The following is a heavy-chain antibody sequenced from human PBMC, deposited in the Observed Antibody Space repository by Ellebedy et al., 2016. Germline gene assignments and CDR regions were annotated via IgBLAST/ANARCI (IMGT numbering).Heavy chain of an antibody. V-gene: IGHV3-30*03. D-gene: IGHD3-22*01. CDR2: ISYDGINK. CDR3: AREGYDSSGYFDC. CDR1: GFTFSNYG. J-gene: IGHJ4*02. Sequence: GGSLRLXXAASGFTFSNYGMHWVRQAPGKGLEWVAVISYDGINKYYADSVKGRFTISRDNSKTTLSLQMNSLRVEDTAVYFCAREGYDSSGYFDCWGQGTLVTVSS.